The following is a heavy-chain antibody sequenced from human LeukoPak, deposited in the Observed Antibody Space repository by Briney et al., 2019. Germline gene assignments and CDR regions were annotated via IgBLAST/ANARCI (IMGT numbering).Heavy chain of an antibody. CDR2: ISSDGSKT. J-gene: IGHJ4*02. Sequence: GASLRLSCAASGFIFSNYAMHSVRQAPGKGLEWVALISSDGSKTYHADSVKGRFSISRDNSKNTLYLQLNSLRAEDTSVYYCARDSTYWYDSGSSGPHYFDYWGQGTLVTVSS. CDR1: GFIFSNYA. V-gene: IGHV3-30*01. D-gene: IGHD3-10*01. CDR3: ARDSTYWYDSGSSGPHYFDY.